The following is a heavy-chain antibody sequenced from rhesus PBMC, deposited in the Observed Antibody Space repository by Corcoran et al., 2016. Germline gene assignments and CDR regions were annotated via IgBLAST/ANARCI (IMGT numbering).Heavy chain of an antibody. Sequence: QVQLQESGPGVVKPSETLSLTCAVSGGSISSYWWGWIRQPPGRGLVWVGQVYGGSGRTSYHPSVKSRVTISSETSKNQFTLKLSSVTTAHTAVYYGAKGGSGWSPGRYDYWGQGVLVTVS. D-gene: IGHD6S26*01. J-gene: IGHJ4*01. CDR1: GGSISSYW. CDR2: VYGGSGRT. CDR3: AKGGSGWSPGRYDY. V-gene: IGHV4-147*01.